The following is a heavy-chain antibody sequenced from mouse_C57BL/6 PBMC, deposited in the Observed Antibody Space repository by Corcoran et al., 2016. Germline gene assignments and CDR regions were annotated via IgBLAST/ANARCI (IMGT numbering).Heavy chain of an antibody. CDR3: ARNGPGYYAMDY. J-gene: IGHJ4*01. CDR1: GYTFTDYY. CDR2: IYPGSGNT. V-gene: IGHV1-76*01. Sequence: QVQLKQSGAELVRPGASVKLSCKASGYTFTDYYINWVKQRPGQGLEWIARIYPGSGNTYYNEKFKGKATLTAENSSSTAYMQLSSLTSEDSAVYVCARNGPGYYAMDYWGQGPSVTVSS. D-gene: IGHD1-1*02.